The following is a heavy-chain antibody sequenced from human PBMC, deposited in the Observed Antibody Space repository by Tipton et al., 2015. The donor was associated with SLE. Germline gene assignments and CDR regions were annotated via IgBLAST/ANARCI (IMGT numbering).Heavy chain of an antibody. J-gene: IGHJ2*01. D-gene: IGHD3-22*01. Sequence: TLSLTCAVYGGSFSGYYWSWIRQPPGKGLEWIGEINHSGSTNYNPSLKSRVTISVDTSKNQFSLKLSSVTAADTAVYYCARAPFGSGYYDVDWYFDLWGRGTLVTVSS. CDR1: GGSFSGYY. CDR2: INHSGST. CDR3: ARAPFGSGYYDVDWYFDL. V-gene: IGHV4-34*01.